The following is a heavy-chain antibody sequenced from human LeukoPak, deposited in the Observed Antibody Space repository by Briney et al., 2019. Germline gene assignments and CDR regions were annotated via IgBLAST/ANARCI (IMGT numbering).Heavy chain of an antibody. CDR1: GFTFSTYA. J-gene: IGHJ4*02. CDR2: ISSSSTYV. CDR3: AKSIAGRPDFDY. Sequence: PGGSLRLSCAASGFTFSTYAMSWVRQAPGKGLEWVSSISSSSTYVYYADSVKGRFTISRDNAKNSLNLQMNSLRAEDAAVYHCAKSIAGRPDFDYWGQGTLVTVSS. V-gene: IGHV3-21*01. D-gene: IGHD6-6*01.